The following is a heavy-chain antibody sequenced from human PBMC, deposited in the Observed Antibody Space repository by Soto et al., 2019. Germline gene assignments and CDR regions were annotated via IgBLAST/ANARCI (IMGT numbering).Heavy chain of an antibody. Sequence: QVQLVQSGAEVKKPGSSVKVSCEASGGTFSSYAISWVRQAPGQGLEWMGGIIPIFGTANYAQTFQGRVTITADESTSTAYMELSSQRSEDTAVYYCASEPYISVAGPYYGMDVWGQGTTVTVSS. CDR1: GGTFSSYA. V-gene: IGHV1-69*01. D-gene: IGHD6-19*01. CDR3: ASEPYISVAGPYYGMDV. J-gene: IGHJ6*02. CDR2: IIPIFGTA.